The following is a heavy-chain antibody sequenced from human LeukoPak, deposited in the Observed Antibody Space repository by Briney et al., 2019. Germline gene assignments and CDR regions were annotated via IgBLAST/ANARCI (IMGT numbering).Heavy chain of an antibody. J-gene: IGHJ6*02. Sequence: PGGSLRLSCAASGFTFSSHSMNWVRQAPGKGLEWVSAISGSGNTFYIDSVKGRFTISRDNSKDTLYLQMNSLRAEDTAVYYCARTPLLGRFYYYGMDVWGQGTAVTVSS. V-gene: IGHV3-23*01. D-gene: IGHD3-16*01. CDR3: ARTPLLGRFYYYGMDV. CDR2: ISGSGNT. CDR1: GFTFSSHS.